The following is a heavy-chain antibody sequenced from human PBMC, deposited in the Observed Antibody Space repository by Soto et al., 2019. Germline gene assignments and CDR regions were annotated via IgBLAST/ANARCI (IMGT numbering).Heavy chain of an antibody. CDR2: IYWDDDK. D-gene: IGHD3-10*01. V-gene: IGHV2-5*02. J-gene: IGHJ4*02. Sequence: QITLKESGPTLVKPTQTLTLTCTFSGFSLSTSGVRVGWIRQPPGKALEWLALIYWDDDKRYSPSLKSRLTXTXXPSKDQVVLTMTNMDPVDTATYSCAHRGTYGTLDYWGQGTLDTVSS. CDR3: AHRGTYGTLDY. CDR1: GFSLSTSGVR.